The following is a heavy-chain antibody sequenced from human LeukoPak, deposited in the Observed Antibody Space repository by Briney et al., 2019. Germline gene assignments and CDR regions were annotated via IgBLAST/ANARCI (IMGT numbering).Heavy chain of an antibody. CDR1: GYSFTSYW. CDR3: ARHWSEDIVAFHY. V-gene: IGHV5-51*01. Sequence: GESLKISCKGSGYSFTSYWIGWVRQMPGKGLERMGIIYPGDSDTRYSPSFQGQVTISADKSISTAYLQWSSLKASDTAMYYCARHWSEDIVAFHYWGQGTLVTVSS. CDR2: IYPGDSDT. J-gene: IGHJ4*02. D-gene: IGHD2-15*01.